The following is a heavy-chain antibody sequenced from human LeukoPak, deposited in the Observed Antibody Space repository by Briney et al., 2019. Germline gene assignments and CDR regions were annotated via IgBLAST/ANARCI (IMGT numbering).Heavy chain of an antibody. CDR1: GGSISRGRYY. D-gene: IGHD3-10*01. J-gene: IGHJ5*02. CDR2: IYTSGSI. CDR3: ARELNLVRAVSYNWFDP. Sequence: SSETLSLTCTVSGGSISRGRYYWSWIRQPAGKGLEWIGRIYTSGSINYNSSLKSRVTISLDTSKNQFSLKLSSVTAADTAVYYCARELNLVRAVSYNWFDPWGQGTLVTVSS. V-gene: IGHV4-61*02.